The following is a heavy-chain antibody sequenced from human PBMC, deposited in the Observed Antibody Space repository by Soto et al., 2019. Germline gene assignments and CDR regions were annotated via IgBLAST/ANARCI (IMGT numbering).Heavy chain of an antibody. CDR3: TTRDQGRFDH. CDR1: GGTFNTLS. V-gene: IGHV1-69*06. D-gene: IGHD2-2*01. J-gene: IGHJ4*02. CDR2: IIPFFDST. Sequence: QVQLVQSGAEGNRPGSSVKVSCRPTGGTFNTLSINWVRQAPGQGLEWMGAIIPFFDSTNYAQKFQDRVTITADKSLGTAYMELTSLRSDDTAVYYCTTRDQGRFDHWGQGTPLTVST.